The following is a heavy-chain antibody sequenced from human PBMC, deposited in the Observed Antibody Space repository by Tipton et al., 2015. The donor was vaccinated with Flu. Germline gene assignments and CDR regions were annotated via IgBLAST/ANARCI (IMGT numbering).Heavy chain of an antibody. CDR2: VHRSGSP. V-gene: IGHV4-38-2*01. J-gene: IGHJ5*01. CDR3: ARRDYSNYVSEPKNWFDS. Sequence: TLSLTCSVSGDYISSRYFWGWIRQPPGKGLEWIGNVHRSGSPYYNPSLRSRVTISLARSKNQFSLRMTSVTAADAAVYHCARRDYSNYVSEPKNWFDSWGQGTLVTVSS. D-gene: IGHD4-11*01. CDR1: GDYISSRYF.